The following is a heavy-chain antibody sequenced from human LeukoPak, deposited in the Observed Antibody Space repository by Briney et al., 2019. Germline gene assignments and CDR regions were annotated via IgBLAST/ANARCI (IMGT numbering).Heavy chain of an antibody. CDR2: ISSSSSYI. V-gene: IGHV3-21*01. CDR3: ARGIVATIGGDY. D-gene: IGHD5-12*01. J-gene: IGHJ4*02. CDR1: GFTFSSYS. Sequence: GGSLRLSCAASGFTFSSYSMNWVRQAPGKGLEWVSSISSSSSYIYYADSVKGRFTISRDNAKNSLYLQMSSLRAEDTAVYYYARGIVATIGGDYWGQGTLVTVSS.